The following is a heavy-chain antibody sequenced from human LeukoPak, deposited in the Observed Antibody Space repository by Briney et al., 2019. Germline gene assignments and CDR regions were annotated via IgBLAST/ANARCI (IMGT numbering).Heavy chain of an antibody. CDR2: INSDGSFT. D-gene: IGHD6-19*01. CDR1: GFTFSSYW. Sequence: QAGGSLRLSCAASGFTFSSYWMHWVRQAPGKGLVWVSRINSDGSFTNYADSVKGRFTISRDNAKNTLYLQMNSLRAEDTAVYYCAREWAAVPGKGPIDYWGQGTLVTVSS. CDR3: AREWAAVPGKGPIDY. J-gene: IGHJ4*02. V-gene: IGHV3-74*01.